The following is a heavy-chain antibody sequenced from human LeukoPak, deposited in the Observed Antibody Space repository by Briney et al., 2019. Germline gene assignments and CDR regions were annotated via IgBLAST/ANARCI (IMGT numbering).Heavy chain of an antibody. CDR2: INPNSGGT. V-gene: IGHV1-2*02. Sequence: ASVKVSCKASGYIFTAYYIHWLRHAPGQGLEWMGWINPNSGGTSFALNFQGRVTLTRDTSISTVYMELSRLRSDDTAVYYCARDLSGGALGAFDIWGQGTMVTVSS. J-gene: IGHJ3*02. D-gene: IGHD2-15*01. CDR1: GYIFTAYY. CDR3: ARDLSGGALGAFDI.